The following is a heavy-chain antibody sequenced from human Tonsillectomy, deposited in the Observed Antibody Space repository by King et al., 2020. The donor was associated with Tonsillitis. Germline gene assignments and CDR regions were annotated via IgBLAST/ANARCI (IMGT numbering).Heavy chain of an antibody. CDR3: ARDFDTPMAEAEFFYGMDV. J-gene: IGHJ6*02. CDR2: ISYDGSNK. Sequence: VQLVESGGGVVQPGRSLRLSCAASGFTFSSYAMHWVRQAPGKGLEWVAVISYDGSNKYYADSVKGRFTISRDNSKNTLHLQMNSLRVEDTAVYYCARDFDTPMAEAEFFYGMDVWGQGTTVTVSS. V-gene: IGHV3-30-3*01. CDR1: GFTFSSYA. D-gene: IGHD5-18*01.